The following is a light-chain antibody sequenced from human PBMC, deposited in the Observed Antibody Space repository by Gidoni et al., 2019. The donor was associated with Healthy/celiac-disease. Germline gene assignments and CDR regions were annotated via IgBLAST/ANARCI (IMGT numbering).Light chain of an antibody. Sequence: DIVMTPSPDSLAVSLGERATINCKSSQSVLYSSNNKNYLAWYQQKPGQPPKLLIYWASTRESGVPDRFSGSGSGTDFNLTISSLQAEDVAVYYCQQCHSTPLAFGGGTKVEIK. V-gene: IGKV4-1*01. CDR3: QQCHSTPLA. CDR1: QSVLYSSNNKNY. CDR2: WAS. J-gene: IGKJ4*01.